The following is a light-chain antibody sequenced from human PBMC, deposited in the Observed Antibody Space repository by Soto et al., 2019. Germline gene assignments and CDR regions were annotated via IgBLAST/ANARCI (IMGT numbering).Light chain of an antibody. J-gene: IGKJ4*01. CDR3: QKCGVAPFT. V-gene: IGKV1-9*01. CDR1: QAVPNN. Sequence: DIHLTQSPSFLSASVGDRVTITCRPSQAVPNNMAWYQQKPGKPPKLLIYEESTLHSGVPSRFSGRKSGTQFTLTIDSLQPEDVATYYCQKCGVAPFTFGGGTKVEIK. CDR2: EES.